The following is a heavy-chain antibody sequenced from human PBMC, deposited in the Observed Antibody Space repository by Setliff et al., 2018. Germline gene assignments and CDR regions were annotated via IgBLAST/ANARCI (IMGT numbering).Heavy chain of an antibody. J-gene: IGHJ1*01. CDR2: ISAYNGMT. CDR3: VRLVRYCSTTTCQTLSGGEH. CDR1: GYSFSESI. Sequence: GASVKVSCKASGYSFSESIVSWVRQAPGLGLEWMGWISAYNGMTHSAQNFQGRVTLTTDTSTNMGYLEVRGLTSDDTALYYCVRLVRYCSTTTCQTLSGGEHWGPGTLVTV. D-gene: IGHD3-10*01. V-gene: IGHV1-18*01.